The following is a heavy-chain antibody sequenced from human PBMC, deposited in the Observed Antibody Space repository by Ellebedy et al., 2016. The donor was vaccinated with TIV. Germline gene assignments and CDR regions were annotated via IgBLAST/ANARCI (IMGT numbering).Heavy chain of an antibody. CDR1: GYTFTSYG. Sequence: ASVKVSXXASGYTFTSYGISWVRQAPGQGLEWMGWISAYNGNTNYAQKLQGRVTMTTDTSTSTAYMELRSLRSDDTAVYYCASIGSGSYRGYYFDYWGQGTLVTVSS. J-gene: IGHJ4*02. D-gene: IGHD1-26*01. CDR2: ISAYNGNT. CDR3: ASIGSGSYRGYYFDY. V-gene: IGHV1-18*01.